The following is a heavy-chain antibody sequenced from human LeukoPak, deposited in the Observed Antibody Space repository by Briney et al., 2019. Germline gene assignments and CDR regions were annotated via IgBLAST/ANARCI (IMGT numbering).Heavy chain of an antibody. CDR3: ARDSSGYYYVLSPDWYFDL. V-gene: IGHV1-69*13. J-gene: IGHJ2*01. CDR2: IMPASATT. D-gene: IGHD3-22*01. CDR1: GGNFRDYV. Sequence: GASVKVSCKASGGNFRDYVFNWLRQAPGQGLEWMGRIMPASATTNYAQIFQGRVTITADESTSTLYMELSSLRSEDTAVYYCARDSSGYYYVLSPDWYFDLWGRGTLVTVSS.